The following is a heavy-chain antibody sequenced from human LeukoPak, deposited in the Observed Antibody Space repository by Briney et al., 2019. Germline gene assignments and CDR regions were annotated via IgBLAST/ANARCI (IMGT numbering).Heavy chain of an antibody. CDR3: AKDARNYYGSGSYYNVEY. V-gene: IGHV3-30*18. D-gene: IGHD3-10*01. CDR1: GFTFSSYG. J-gene: IGHJ4*02. CDR2: IIYDGSNK. Sequence: PGRSLRLSCAASGFTFSSYGMHWVRQAPGKGLEWVAVIIYDGSNKYYADSVKGRFTISRDNSKNTLYLQMNSLRAEDTAVYYCAKDARNYYGSGSYYNVEYWGQGTLVTVSS.